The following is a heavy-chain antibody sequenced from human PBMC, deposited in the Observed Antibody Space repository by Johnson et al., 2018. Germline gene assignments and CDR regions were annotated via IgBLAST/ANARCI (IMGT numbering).Heavy chain of an antibody. V-gene: IGHV3-74*01. Sequence: VQLQESGGGSVQPGGSLRLSCVASGFTFSRYWMHWVRQAPGKGLVWVSRMSSDGRTINYADSVKGRLTISRDNAKNTLYIQMNRLRADDTAGYYCARERGGSVSYGDAFDIWGQGTMVTVSS. D-gene: IGHD5-18*01. J-gene: IGHJ3*02. CDR3: ARERGGSVSYGDAFDI. CDR2: MSSDGRTI. CDR1: GFTFSRYW.